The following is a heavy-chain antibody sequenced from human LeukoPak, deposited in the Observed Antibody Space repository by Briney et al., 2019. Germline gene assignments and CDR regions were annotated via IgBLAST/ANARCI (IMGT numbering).Heavy chain of an antibody. V-gene: IGHV4-38-2*01. CDR1: GYSISSGYY. Sequence: PSETLSLTCAVSGYSISSGYYWGWIRQPPGKGLEWIGSIYHSGSTYYNPSLKSRVTISVDTYKNQFSLKLSSVTAADTAVYYCARAVVPAAVWFGSWGQGTLVTVSA. J-gene: IGHJ5*01. CDR3: ARAVVPAAVWFGS. CDR2: IYHSGST. D-gene: IGHD2-2*01.